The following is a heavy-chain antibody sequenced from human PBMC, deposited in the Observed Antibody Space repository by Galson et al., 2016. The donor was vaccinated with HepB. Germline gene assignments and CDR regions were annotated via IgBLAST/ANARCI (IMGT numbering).Heavy chain of an antibody. V-gene: IGHV2-70*17. D-gene: IGHD6-19*01. CDR3: ARIRIPLSQDSDTGWATDAFDI. CDR1: GFSLTTKEMC. J-gene: IGHJ3*02. Sequence: PALVKPTQTLTLTCNVSGFSLTTKEMCVSWIRQPPGKALEWLARIDWDDAEFYTTSLKTRLTISKDTSKNQVVLTMTDMDPVDTAMYYCARIRIPLSQDSDTGWATDAFDIWGQGTMVTVSS. CDR2: IDWDDAE.